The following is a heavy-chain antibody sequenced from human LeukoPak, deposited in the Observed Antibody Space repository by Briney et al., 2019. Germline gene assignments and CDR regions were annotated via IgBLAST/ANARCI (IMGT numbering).Heavy chain of an antibody. Sequence: GGSLRLSCAASGFTFSSYSMNWVRQAPGKGLEWVSSISSSSSYIYYADSVKGRFTISRDNAKNSLYLQMNSLRAEDTAVYYCARVGVSAHAFDIWGQGTLVTVSS. J-gene: IGHJ4*02. CDR3: ARVGVSAHAFDI. CDR2: ISSSSSYI. CDR1: GFTFSSYS. D-gene: IGHD2-8*02. V-gene: IGHV3-21*01.